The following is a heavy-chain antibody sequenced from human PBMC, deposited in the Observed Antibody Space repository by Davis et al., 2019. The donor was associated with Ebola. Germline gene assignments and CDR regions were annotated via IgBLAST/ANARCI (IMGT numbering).Heavy chain of an antibody. CDR1: GGTFSSYA. D-gene: IGHD3-3*01. Sequence: SVKVSCKASGGTFSSYAISWVRQAPGQGLEWMGGIIPIFGTANYAQKFQGRVTITADESTSTAYMELRSLRSDDTAVYYCARESHYDFWSGYSIGEGWFDPWGQGTLVTVSS. CDR2: IIPIFGTA. V-gene: IGHV1-69*13. CDR3: ARESHYDFWSGYSIGEGWFDP. J-gene: IGHJ5*02.